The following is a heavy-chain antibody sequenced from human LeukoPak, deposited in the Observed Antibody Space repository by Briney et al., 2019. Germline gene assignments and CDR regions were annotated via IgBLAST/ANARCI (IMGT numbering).Heavy chain of an antibody. D-gene: IGHD5-24*01. V-gene: IGHV3-30*01. J-gene: IGHJ5*02. CDR2: ISYDGSNK. CDR1: GFSFSSYV. Sequence: GGSLRLSCAASGFSFSSYVMHWVRQAPGKGLEWVAVISYDGSNKYYADSVKGRFTISRDNSKNTLYLQMNSLRAEDTAMYYSARGSMSTITYDWFDPWGQGTLVTVSS. CDR3: ARGSMSTITYDWFDP.